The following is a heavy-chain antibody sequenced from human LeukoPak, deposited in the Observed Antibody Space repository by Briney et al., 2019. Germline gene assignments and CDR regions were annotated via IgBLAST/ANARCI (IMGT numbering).Heavy chain of an antibody. CDR3: ARAPYSGRYNVEVH. J-gene: IGHJ4*02. CDR2: ISAYNGNT. V-gene: IGHV1-18*01. CDR1: GYTFSSYG. Sequence: GASVKLSCKASGYTFSSYGVSWVRQAPGQGLEWMGWISAYNGNTNYAQKFQGRVTMTTDTSTSTAYMELRSLRSDDTAVFYCARAPYSGRYNVEVHWGQGTLVTVSS. D-gene: IGHD1-26*01.